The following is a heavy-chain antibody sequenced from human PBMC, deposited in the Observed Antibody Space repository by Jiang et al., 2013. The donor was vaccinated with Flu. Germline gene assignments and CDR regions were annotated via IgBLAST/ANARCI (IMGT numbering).Heavy chain of an antibody. J-gene: IGHJ2*01. CDR2: IYPGDSDT. D-gene: IGHD2-15*01. Sequence: GAEVKKPGESLKISCKGSGYSFTSYWIAWVRQMPGKGLEWMGIIYPGDSDTRYSPSFQGQVTISADKSISTAYLQWSSLKASDTAMYYCARQYCSGGSCYWYFDLWGRGTLVTVSS. V-gene: IGHV5-51*01. CDR1: GYSFTSYW. CDR3: ARQYCSGGSCYWYFDL.